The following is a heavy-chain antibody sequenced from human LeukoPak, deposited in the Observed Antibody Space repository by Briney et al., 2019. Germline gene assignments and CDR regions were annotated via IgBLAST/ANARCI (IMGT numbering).Heavy chain of an antibody. D-gene: IGHD2-15*01. V-gene: IGHV4-61*02. J-gene: IGHJ4*02. Sequence: SETLSLTCTVSGGSISSGSYYWSWIRQPAGKGLEWIGRIYTSGSTNYNPSLQSRVTISVDTSKNHFSLKLSSVTAADTAVYYCARGSGYCSGGSCLWRGPLFDYWRQGTLVTVSS. CDR1: GGSISSGSYY. CDR3: ARGSGYCSGGSCLWRGPLFDY. CDR2: IYTSGST.